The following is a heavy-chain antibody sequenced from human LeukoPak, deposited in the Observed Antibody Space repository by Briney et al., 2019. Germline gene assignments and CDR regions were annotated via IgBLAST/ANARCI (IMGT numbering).Heavy chain of an antibody. CDR1: GFTFDDYA. Sequence: GGSLRLSCAASGFTFDDYAMHWVRQAPGKGPEWVSLISWDGGSTYYADSVKGRFTISRDNSKNSLYLQMNSLRAEDTALYYCAKDYCTNGVCYVFDYWGQGTLVTVSS. D-gene: IGHD2-8*01. CDR2: ISWDGGST. CDR3: AKDYCTNGVCYVFDY. V-gene: IGHV3-43D*04. J-gene: IGHJ4*02.